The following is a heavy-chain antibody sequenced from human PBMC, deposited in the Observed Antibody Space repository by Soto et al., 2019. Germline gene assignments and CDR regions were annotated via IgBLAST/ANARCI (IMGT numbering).Heavy chain of an antibody. J-gene: IGHJ6*02. Sequence: SETLSLTCTVSGGSISSYYWSWIRQPPGKGLEWIGYIYYSGSTNYNPSLKSRVTISVDTSKNQFSLKLSSVTAADTAVYYCARSGSLRGYYYGMDVWGQGTTVTVSS. CDR1: GGSISSYY. CDR2: IYYSGST. CDR3: ARSGSLRGYYYGMDV. V-gene: IGHV4-59*01. D-gene: IGHD3-10*01.